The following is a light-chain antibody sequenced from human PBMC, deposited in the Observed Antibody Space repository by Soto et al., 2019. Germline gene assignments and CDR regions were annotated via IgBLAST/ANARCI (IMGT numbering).Light chain of an antibody. J-gene: IGKJ1*01. CDR2: GAS. CDR3: QHYNSYSEA. CDR1: QGISTY. Sequence: DIQMTQSPSSLSASVGDRVTITCRASQGISTYLAWYQQKPGKVPYLLIYGASTLQSGVPSRFSGSGSGTDFSLTISSLQPEDVATYYCQHYNSYSEAFGQGTKVELK. V-gene: IGKV1-27*01.